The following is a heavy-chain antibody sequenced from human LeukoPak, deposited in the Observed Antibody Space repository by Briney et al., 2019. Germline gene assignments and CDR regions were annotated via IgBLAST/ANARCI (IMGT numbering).Heavy chain of an antibody. CDR2: ISAYNGNT. CDR3: ARDSWGYCSGGSCYPQEFDY. Sequence: ASVKVSCKASGYTFTSYGISWVRQAPGQGLEWMGWISAYNGNTNYAQKLQGRVTMTTDTSTSTAYMELRSLRSDDTAVYYCARDSWGYCSGGSCYPQEFDYWGQGALVTVSS. J-gene: IGHJ4*02. V-gene: IGHV1-18*01. CDR1: GYTFTSYG. D-gene: IGHD2-15*01.